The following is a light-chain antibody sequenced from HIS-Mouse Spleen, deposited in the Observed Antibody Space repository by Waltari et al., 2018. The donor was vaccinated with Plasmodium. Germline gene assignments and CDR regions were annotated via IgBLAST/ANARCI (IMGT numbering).Light chain of an antibody. V-gene: IGLV2-23*01. CDR1: RSHVGSYNL. Sequence: QSALTQPASVSGSPGQSITISCTGTRSHVGSYNLFSWYQQHPGKAPILMIYEGSKRPSGVSNRFSGSKSGNTASLTISGLQAEDEADYYCCSYAGSSTNWVFGGGTKLTVL. CDR2: EGS. CDR3: CSYAGSSTNWV. J-gene: IGLJ3*02.